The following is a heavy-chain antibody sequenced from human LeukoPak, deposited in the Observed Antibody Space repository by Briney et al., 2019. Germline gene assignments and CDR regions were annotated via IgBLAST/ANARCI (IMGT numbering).Heavy chain of an antibody. Sequence: GGSLRLSCAASGFTSSSYWMSWVRQAPGKGLEWVANIKQDGSEKYYVDSVKGRFTISRVNAKNSLYLQMNSLRAEDTAVYYCARTTYNYMDVWGKGTTVTVSS. J-gene: IGHJ6*03. CDR3: ARTTYNYMDV. D-gene: IGHD4-11*01. CDR2: IKQDGSEK. CDR1: GFTSSSYW. V-gene: IGHV3-7*01.